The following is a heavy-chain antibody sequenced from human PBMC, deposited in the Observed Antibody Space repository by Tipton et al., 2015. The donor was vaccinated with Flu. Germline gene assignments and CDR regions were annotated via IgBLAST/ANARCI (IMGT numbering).Heavy chain of an antibody. CDR2: IIPIFGTA. Sequence: QVQLVQSGAEVKKPGSSVKVSCKASGGTFSSYAISWVRQAPGQGLEWMGGIIPIFGTANYAQKFQGRVTITADKSTSTAYMELSSLRSEDTAVYYCARGNRKMVYAISSYWDWFDPWGQGTLVTVSS. V-gene: IGHV1-69*06. J-gene: IGHJ5*02. D-gene: IGHD2-8*01. CDR1: GGTFSSYA. CDR3: ARGNRKMVYAISSYWDWFDP.